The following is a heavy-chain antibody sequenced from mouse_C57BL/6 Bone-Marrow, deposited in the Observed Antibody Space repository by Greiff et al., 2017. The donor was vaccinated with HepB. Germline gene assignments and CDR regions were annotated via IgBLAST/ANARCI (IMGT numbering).Heavy chain of an antibody. CDR2: IDPSDSYT. J-gene: IGHJ2*01. D-gene: IGHD2-4*01. Sequence: QVQLQQPGAELVKPGASVKLSCKASGYTFTSYWMQWVKQRPGQGLEWIGEIDPSDSYTNYNQKFKGKATLTVDTSSSTAYMQLSSLTSEDSAVYYCARDDYEPDYWGQGTTLTVSS. V-gene: IGHV1-50*01. CDR1: GYTFTSYW. CDR3: ARDDYEPDY.